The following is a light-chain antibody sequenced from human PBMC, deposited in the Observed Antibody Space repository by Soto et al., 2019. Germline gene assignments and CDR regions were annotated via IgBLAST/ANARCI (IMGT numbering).Light chain of an antibody. Sequence: DIQMTQSPSCLSASVGNRVTITCQASQDIATYLNRYQQKPGKAPKVLISDASNLASGVPSRFSGSGSGTEFTLSISSLQPDDFATYYCQQYHTYPRTFGQGTKVDIK. CDR2: DAS. CDR1: QDIATY. J-gene: IGKJ1*01. V-gene: IGKV1-16*01. CDR3: QQYHTYPRT.